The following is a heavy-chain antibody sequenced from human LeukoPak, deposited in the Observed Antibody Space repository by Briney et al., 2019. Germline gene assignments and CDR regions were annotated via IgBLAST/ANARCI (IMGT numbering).Heavy chain of an antibody. D-gene: IGHD2-2*01. Sequence: PGGSLRLSCAASGFTVSSNYMSWVRQAPGKGLEWVSVIYSGGSTYYADSVKGRFTISRDNPKNTLYLQMNSLRAEDTAVYYCARGPRSYQLLYWGQGTLVTVSS. CDR1: GFTVSSNY. CDR2: IYSGGST. V-gene: IGHV3-66*02. CDR3: ARGPRSYQLLY. J-gene: IGHJ4*02.